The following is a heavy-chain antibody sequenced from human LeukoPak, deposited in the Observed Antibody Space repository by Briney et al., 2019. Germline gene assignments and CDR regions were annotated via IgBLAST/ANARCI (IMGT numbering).Heavy chain of an antibody. J-gene: IGHJ4*02. CDR3: STLTSRGLSDS. Sequence: PGGSLRLSCAASGFTFTHACMNWVRQAPGKGLEWVGCIKSKADGETIDNAAPVKGRFTFSRDDSKNMLYLQMNSLKSEDTAVYYCSTLTSRGLSDSWGQGTLVTVSS. V-gene: IGHV3-15*07. D-gene: IGHD1-20*01. CDR2: IKSKADGETI. CDR1: GFTFTHAC.